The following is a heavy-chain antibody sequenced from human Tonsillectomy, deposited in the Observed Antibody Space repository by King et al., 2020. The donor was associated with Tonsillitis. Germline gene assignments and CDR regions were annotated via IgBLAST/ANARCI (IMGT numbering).Heavy chain of an antibody. Sequence: VQLVQSGGGVVQPGRSLRLSCAASGFSFSIYTMHWVRQAPGKGLEWVAVISYDGINKYYADSVQGRFTITRDNSKNTLYLQMNSLRAEDTAVYYCARVVRELTEDYDFDYWGQGTLVTVS. D-gene: IGHD7-27*01. CDR1: GFSFSIYT. CDR3: ARVVRELTEDYDFDY. CDR2: ISYDGINK. V-gene: IGHV3-30-3*01. J-gene: IGHJ4*02.